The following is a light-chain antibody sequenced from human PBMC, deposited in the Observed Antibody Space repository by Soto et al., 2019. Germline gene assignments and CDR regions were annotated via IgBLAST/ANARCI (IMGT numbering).Light chain of an antibody. CDR1: RSDRNTY. CDR3: QQYGASPPVYA. J-gene: IGKJ2*01. Sequence: EIVLTQSPGTLSLSPGERATLSCRTSRSDRNTYLAWYQQKPGQAPRLLIYGASSRATGILDRFSGSGSGTDFTLTISRLELEDFAVYYCQQYGASPPVYAFGQGTKLEIK. V-gene: IGKV3-20*01. CDR2: GAS.